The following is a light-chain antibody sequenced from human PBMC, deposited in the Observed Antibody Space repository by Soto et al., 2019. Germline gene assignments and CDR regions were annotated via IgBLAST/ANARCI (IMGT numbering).Light chain of an antibody. CDR1: QGISSY. V-gene: IGKV1-8*01. J-gene: IGKJ4*01. CDR2: AAS. CDR3: QQYYSYPLT. Sequence: AIRMTQSPSSFSASTGDRVTITCRASQGISSYLAWYQQRPGKAPKLLIYAASTLQSGVPSMFSGSGSGTDFTLTISSLQSEDFATYYCQQYYSYPLTFGGGTKVEIK.